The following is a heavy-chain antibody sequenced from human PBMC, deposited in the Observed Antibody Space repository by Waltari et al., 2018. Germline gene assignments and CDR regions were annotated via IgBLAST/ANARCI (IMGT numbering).Heavy chain of an antibody. J-gene: IGHJ3*02. CDR1: GYTFTSYG. V-gene: IGHV1-18*01. D-gene: IGHD3-16*01. CDR3: ARAIGAGGGVYDAFEI. CDR2: ISAYNGNT. Sequence: QVQLVQSGAEVKKPGASVKVSCQASGYTFTSYGISWVRQAPGQGLEWMGWISAYNGNTNYAQKLQGRVTMTADTSTRTADMELRSLRADDTAVYYCARAIGAGGGVYDAFEIWGQGTMVTISS.